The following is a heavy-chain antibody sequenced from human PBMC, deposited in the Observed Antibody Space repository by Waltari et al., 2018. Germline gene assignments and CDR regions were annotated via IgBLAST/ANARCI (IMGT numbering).Heavy chain of an antibody. V-gene: IGHV4-34*01. Sequence: QVQLQQWGAGLLKPSETLSLTCAVYGGSFTGYYWSWVRQPPGKGLEWIGEIDHRGSSNYNPSLKSLVTVSVDASKKQFSLKLSSVTAADTAVYDCARGNVGRYFGDSKGSYYGMDVWGQGTTVTVSS. J-gene: IGHJ6*02. CDR1: GGSFTGYY. CDR3: ARGNVGRYFGDSKGSYYGMDV. D-gene: IGHD3-10*01. CDR2: IDHRGSS.